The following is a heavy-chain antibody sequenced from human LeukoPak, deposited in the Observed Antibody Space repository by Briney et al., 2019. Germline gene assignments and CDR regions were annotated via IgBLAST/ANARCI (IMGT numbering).Heavy chain of an antibody. CDR2: IYPDNGNT. D-gene: IGHD6-25*01. CDR3: AREPARVTAALPDF. CDR1: GYTFPNHP. J-gene: IGHJ4*02. Sequence: ASVKVSCKTSGYTFPNHPTHWVRQAPGQSLEWMGWIYPDNGNTKYSQKFRDRVTITTDTSASTAYMVLSSLNSEDTAVYYCAREPARVTAALPDFWGQGTLVTVSS. V-gene: IGHV1-3*01.